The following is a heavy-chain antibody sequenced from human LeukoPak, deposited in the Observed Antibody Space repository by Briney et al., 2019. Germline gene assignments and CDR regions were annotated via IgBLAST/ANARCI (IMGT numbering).Heavy chain of an antibody. V-gene: IGHV1-8*01. Sequence: ASVKVSCKASGYTFTSYDINWVRQATGQGPEWMGWMNPNSGNTGYAQKFQDRVTMTRNTSITTAYMELSSLRSEDTAVYYCATVKRQGLYFDYWGQGTLVTVSS. J-gene: IGHJ4*02. CDR3: ATVKRQGLYFDY. CDR1: GYTFTSYD. CDR2: MNPNSGNT.